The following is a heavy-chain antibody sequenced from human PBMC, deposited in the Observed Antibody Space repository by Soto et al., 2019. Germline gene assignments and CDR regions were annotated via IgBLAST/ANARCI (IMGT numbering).Heavy chain of an antibody. V-gene: IGHV1-18*01. Sequence: WASVKVSCKASGYTFTSYGISWVRQAPGQGLEWMGWISAYNGNTNYAQKLQGRVTMTTDTSTSTAYMELRSLRSDDTAVYYCARVYCSSTSCSLLYYYYGMDVWRQGTTVTVSS. CDR3: ARVYCSSTSCSLLYYYYGMDV. CDR1: GYTFTSYG. CDR2: ISAYNGNT. D-gene: IGHD2-2*01. J-gene: IGHJ6*02.